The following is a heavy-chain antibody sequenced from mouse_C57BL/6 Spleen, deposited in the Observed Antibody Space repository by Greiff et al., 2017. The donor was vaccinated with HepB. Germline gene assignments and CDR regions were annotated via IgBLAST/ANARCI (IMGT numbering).Heavy chain of an antibody. V-gene: IGHV1-26*01. Sequence: EVQLQQSGPELVKPGASVKISCKASGYTFTDYYMNWVKQSHGKSLEWIGDINPNNGGTSYNQKFKGKATLTVDKSSSTAYMELRSLTSEDSAVYYCARSLLLGPHGMDYWGQGTSVTVSS. CDR2: INPNNGGT. CDR3: ARSLLLGPHGMDY. D-gene: IGHD2-10*01. CDR1: GYTFTDYY. J-gene: IGHJ4*01.